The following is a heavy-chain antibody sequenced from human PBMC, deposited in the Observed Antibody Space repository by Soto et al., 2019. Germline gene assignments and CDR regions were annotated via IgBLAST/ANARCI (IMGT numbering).Heavy chain of an antibody. J-gene: IGHJ4*02. D-gene: IGHD3-10*01. CDR2: ISYDGSNK. Sequence: GGSLRLSCAASGFTFSSYGMHWVRQAPGKGLEWVAVISYDGSNKYYADSVKGRFTISRDNSKNTLYLQMNSLRAEDTAVYYCAKWGLGTMVRTDYWGQGTLVTVSS. CDR1: GFTFSSYG. CDR3: AKWGLGTMVRTDY. V-gene: IGHV3-30*18.